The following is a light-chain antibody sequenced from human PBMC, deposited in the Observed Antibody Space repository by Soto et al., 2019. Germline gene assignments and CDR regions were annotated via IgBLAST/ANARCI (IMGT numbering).Light chain of an antibody. CDR1: SPNIESNT. CDR3: AAWDDILNGYV. J-gene: IGLJ1*01. V-gene: IGLV1-44*01. CDR2: SNY. Sequence: QSVLTQPPSASGTPGQRVTISCSGSSPNIESNTVTWYQQLPGTAPKLVIYSNYDRPSGVPDRFSGSTSGTSASLVIRGLQPEDEADYYCAAWDDILNGYVFGGGTKVTVL.